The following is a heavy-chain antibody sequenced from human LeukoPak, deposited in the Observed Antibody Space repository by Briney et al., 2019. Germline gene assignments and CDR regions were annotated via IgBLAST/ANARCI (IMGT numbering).Heavy chain of an antibody. V-gene: IGHV4-59*01. Sequence: SEALSLTCIVSGGSINSYYWSWIRQPPGKGLEWIGYISYSGITESNPSLKSRVTISVDTSRNQFSLKLSSVTAADTAVYYCTRDHRDGYNYVYLWVQGTLVTVSS. D-gene: IGHD5-24*01. CDR2: ISYSGIT. CDR3: TRDHRDGYNYVYL. J-gene: IGHJ5*02. CDR1: GGSINSYY.